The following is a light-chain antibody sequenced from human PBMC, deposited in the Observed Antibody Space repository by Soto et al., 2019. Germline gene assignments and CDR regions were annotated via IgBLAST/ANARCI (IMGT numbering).Light chain of an antibody. CDR3: QKYNSAPRT. J-gene: IGKJ4*01. CDR2: AAS. CDR1: QGISNY. V-gene: IGKV1-27*01. Sequence: DVQVTQAPSSLSASVGDRVTITCRASQGISNYFAWYQQKPGKVPKLLIYAASILQSGVPSRFSGSGSGTDFTLTISSLQPEDVATYYCQKYNSAPRTFGGGTKVEIK.